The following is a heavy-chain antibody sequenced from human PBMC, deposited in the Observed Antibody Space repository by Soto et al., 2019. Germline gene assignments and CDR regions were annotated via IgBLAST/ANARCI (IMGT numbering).Heavy chain of an antibody. CDR3: AKPRSSLEWPPFDS. V-gene: IGHV3-48*01. CDR1: AFTFSIYS. J-gene: IGHJ5*01. D-gene: IGHD3-3*01. Sequence: PGGSLRLSCAASAFTFSIYSMNWVRQAPGKGLEWVSYISSGSSTIYYADSVKGRFTIFRDNSKKTLYLQMNNLRPEDSAVYYCAKPRSSLEWPPFDSWGHGTLVTVSS. CDR2: ISSGSSTI.